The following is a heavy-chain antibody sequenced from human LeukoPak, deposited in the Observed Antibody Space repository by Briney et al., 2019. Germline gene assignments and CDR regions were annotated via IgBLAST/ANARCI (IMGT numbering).Heavy chain of an antibody. J-gene: IGHJ4*02. CDR3: ARPLSTTVTTGVSYYFDY. V-gene: IGHV4-34*01. CDR1: GGSFSGYY. CDR2: INHSGST. D-gene: IGHD4-17*01. Sequence: SETLSLTCAVYGGSFSGYYWSWIRQPPGKGLEWIGEINHSGSTNYNPSLKRRVTISVDTPKNQFSLKLRSVTAADTAVYYCARPLSTTVTTGVSYYFDYWGQGTLVTVSS.